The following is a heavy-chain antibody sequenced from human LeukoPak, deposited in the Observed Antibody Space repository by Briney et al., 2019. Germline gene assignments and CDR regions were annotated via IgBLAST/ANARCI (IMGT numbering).Heavy chain of an antibody. Sequence: PGGSLRLSCAASGFTFSSCAMSWVRQAPGKWPEWVSAISGSGGGTYYADSVKGRFTISRDNSKNTLYLQMNSLKAEDTAVYYCAKDPGYSSSRPILFQHWGQGSLVTVSS. D-gene: IGHD6-13*01. V-gene: IGHV3-23*01. CDR3: AKDPGYSSSRPILFQH. CDR1: GFTFSSCA. CDR2: ISGSGGGT. J-gene: IGHJ1*01.